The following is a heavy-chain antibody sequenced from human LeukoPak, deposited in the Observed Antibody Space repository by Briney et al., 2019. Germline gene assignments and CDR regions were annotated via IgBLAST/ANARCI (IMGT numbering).Heavy chain of an antibody. V-gene: IGHV4-34*01. J-gene: IGHJ4*02. Sequence: SETLSLTCAVYGGSFSGYYWSWIRQPPGKGLEWIGEINHSGSTNYNPSLKSRVTISVDTSKNQFSLKLSSVTAADTAVYYCASSGPNKVGGPYYYDSSGDRRFDYWGQGTLVTVSS. D-gene: IGHD3-22*01. CDR2: INHSGST. CDR3: ASSGPNKVGGPYYYDSSGDRRFDY. CDR1: GGSFSGYY.